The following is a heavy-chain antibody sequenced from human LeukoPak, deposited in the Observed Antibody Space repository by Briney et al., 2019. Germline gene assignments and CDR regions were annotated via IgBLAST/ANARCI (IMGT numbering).Heavy chain of an antibody. CDR1: GASIRSYY. V-gene: IGHV4-59*01. CDR3: ASGRQILGYCSGGSCYSPFDY. J-gene: IGHJ4*02. CDR2: IYYSGST. Sequence: PSETLSLTCTVSGASIRSYYWSWIRQPPGKGLEWIGFIYYSGSTIYNPSLKSRVPIVIDTSKNQFSLKLSSVTAADTAVYYCASGRQILGYCSGGSCYSPFDYWGQGTLVTVSS. D-gene: IGHD2-15*01.